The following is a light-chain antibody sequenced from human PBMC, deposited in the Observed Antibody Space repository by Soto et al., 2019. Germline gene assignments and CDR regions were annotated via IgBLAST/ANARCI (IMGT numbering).Light chain of an antibody. CDR1: QIIGSW. CDR2: AAS. V-gene: IGKV1-12*02. J-gene: IGKJ3*01. Sequence: DIQMTQSPSSVSASRGDRVSITCRASQIIGSWLAWYQQKPGKAPTLLIYAASSLQSGVPSRFSGSGSGTDFTLTITSLQAEDSATYYCQQANSFPFTFGPGTKVDIK. CDR3: QQANSFPFT.